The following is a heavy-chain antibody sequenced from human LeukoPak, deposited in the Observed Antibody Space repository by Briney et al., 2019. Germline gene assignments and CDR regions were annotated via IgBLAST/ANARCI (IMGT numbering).Heavy chain of an antibody. D-gene: IGHD5-12*01. CDR2: MFNSGST. CDR3: ARRGRRRQRYSAFDYDQDTFYYYIDV. Sequence: PSETLSLTCTVSGGSITTFYWSWIRQPPGKGLEWIGNMFNSGSTNYNPSLQSRVTISVDTSRNQFSLRLSSVTAADTAIYYCARRGRRRQRYSAFDYDQDTFYYYIDVWGEGTTVTVSS. J-gene: IGHJ6*03. CDR1: GGSITTFY. V-gene: IGHV4-59*08.